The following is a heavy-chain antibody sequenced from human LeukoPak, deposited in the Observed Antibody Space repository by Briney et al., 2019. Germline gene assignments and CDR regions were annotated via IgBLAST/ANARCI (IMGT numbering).Heavy chain of an antibody. J-gene: IGHJ4*02. CDR1: GFTVGSNY. D-gene: IGHD5-12*01. CDR3: AKVNDYDLAFFDY. V-gene: IGHV3-66*01. CDR2: IYSGGST. Sequence: GGSLRLSCAASGFTVGSNYLSWVRQAPGKGLEWVSVIYSGGSTYYADSVKGRLTISRDNSKNTLYLQMNSLRAEDTAVYYCAKVNDYDLAFFDYWGQGTLVTVSS.